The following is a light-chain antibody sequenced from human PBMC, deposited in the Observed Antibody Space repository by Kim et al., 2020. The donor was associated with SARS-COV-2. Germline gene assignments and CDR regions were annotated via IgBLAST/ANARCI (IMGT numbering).Light chain of an antibody. CDR2: EVS. CDR3: CSYAGSSTLYV. V-gene: IGLV2-23*02. CDR1: SSDVGSYNL. Sequence: QSALTQPASVSGSPGQSITISCTGTSSDVGSYNLVSWYQQHPSKAPKLMIYEVSTRPSGVSNRFSVSKSGNTASLTISGLQAEDEADYYCCSYAGSSTLYVFGTGTKVTVL. J-gene: IGLJ1*01.